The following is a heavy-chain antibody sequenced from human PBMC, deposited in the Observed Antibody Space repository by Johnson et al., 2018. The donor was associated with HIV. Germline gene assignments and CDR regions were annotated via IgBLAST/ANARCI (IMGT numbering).Heavy chain of an antibody. J-gene: IGHJ3*02. V-gene: IGHV3-66*01. D-gene: IGHD3-9*01. CDR1: GFTVSSNY. CDR2: IYRGGST. Sequence: VQLVESGGGLVQPGGSLRLSCAASGFTVSSNYMSWVRQAPGKGLEWVSVIYRGGSTYYADSVKGRFTLSRDNSKNRLYLQMNSLRVEDTAVYYCARPDYDILTGDFDIWGQGTMVTVAS. CDR3: ARPDYDILTGDFDI.